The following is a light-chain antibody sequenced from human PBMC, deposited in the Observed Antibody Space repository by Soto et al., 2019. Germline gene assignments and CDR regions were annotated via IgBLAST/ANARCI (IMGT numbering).Light chain of an antibody. CDR2: GAS. Sequence: EIVLTQSPGTLSLSPGERATLSCRASQSVSTSYLAWYQQKPGQAPRLLIYGASSRATGIPDRFSGSGSGTDFTLTICRLESEDFAVYYCQQYGNSRAFGQGTTVEIK. CDR1: QSVSTSY. CDR3: QQYGNSRA. J-gene: IGKJ1*01. V-gene: IGKV3-20*01.